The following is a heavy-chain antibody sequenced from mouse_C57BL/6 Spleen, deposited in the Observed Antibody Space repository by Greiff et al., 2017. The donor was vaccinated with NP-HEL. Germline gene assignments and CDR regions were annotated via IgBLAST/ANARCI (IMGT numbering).Heavy chain of an antibody. CDR1: GYTFTDYY. D-gene: IGHD1-1*01. Sequence: EVQLQQSGPELVKPGASVKISCKASGYTFTDYYMNWVKQSHGKSLEWIGDINPNNGGTSYNQKFKGKATLTVDKSSSTAYMELRSLTSEDSAVYYCARGGQFHGITTVVAPGFAYWGQGTLVTVSA. J-gene: IGHJ3*01. CDR3: ARGGQFHGITTVVAPGFAY. CDR2: INPNNGGT. V-gene: IGHV1-26*01.